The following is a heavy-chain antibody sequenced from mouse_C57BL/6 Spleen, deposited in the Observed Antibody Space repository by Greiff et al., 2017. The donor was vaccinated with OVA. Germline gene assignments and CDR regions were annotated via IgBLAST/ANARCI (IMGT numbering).Heavy chain of an antibody. V-gene: IGHV3-6*01. D-gene: IGHD1-1*01. CDR2: ISYDGSN. CDR3: AREEDRYYGSSYWYFDV. Sequence: EVQLQESGPGLVKPSQSLSLTCSVTGYSITSGYYWNWIRQFPGNKLEWMGYISYDGSNNYNPSLKNRISITRDTSKNQFFLKLNSVTTEDTATYYCAREEDRYYGSSYWYFDVWGTGTTVTVSS. CDR1: GYSITSGYY. J-gene: IGHJ1*03.